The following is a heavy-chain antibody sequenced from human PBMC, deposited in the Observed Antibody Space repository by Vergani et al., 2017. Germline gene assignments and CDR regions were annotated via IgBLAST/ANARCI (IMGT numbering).Heavy chain of an antibody. V-gene: IGHV3-7*03. Sequence: EVQPVESGGGLVQPGGSLRLSCAASGFTFSSYWMSWVRQAPGKGLEWVANIKQDGSEKYYVDSVKGRFTISRDNAKNSLYLQMNSLRAEDTAVYYCARDELVVQGVPYWYFDLWGRGTLVTVSS. CDR2: IKQDGSEK. D-gene: IGHD1-1*01. CDR1: GFTFSSYW. CDR3: ARDELVVQGVPYWYFDL. J-gene: IGHJ2*01.